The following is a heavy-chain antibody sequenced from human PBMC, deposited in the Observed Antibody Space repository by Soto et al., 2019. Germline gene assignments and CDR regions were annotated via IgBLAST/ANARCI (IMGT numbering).Heavy chain of an antibody. CDR3: ARLTAAQNWFDP. CDR1: GGSMSSYR. J-gene: IGHJ5*02. Sequence: PSETLSLTCTVSGGSMSSYRWTWIRQPPGEGLGGIGCMYNSGTTNYNPSLKSRVTISLDTSKNQFSLKLSSVTAADTAVYYCARLTAAQNWFDPWGQGTLVTVSS. V-gene: IGHV4-59*08. D-gene: IGHD6-13*01. CDR2: MYNSGTT.